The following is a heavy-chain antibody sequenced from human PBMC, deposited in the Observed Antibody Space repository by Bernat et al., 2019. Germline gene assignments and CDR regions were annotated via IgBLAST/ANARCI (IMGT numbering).Heavy chain of an antibody. D-gene: IGHD6-13*01. CDR1: GFTFSSYS. CDR3: AREGSNIAAAGIPYYMDV. J-gene: IGHJ6*03. CDR2: ISSSSSYI. V-gene: IGHV3-21*01. Sequence: EVQLVESGGGLVKPGGSLRLSCAASGFTFSSYSMNWVRLAPGKGLEWVSSISSSSSYIYYADSVTGRFTLSRDHAKNSLYLQVNSLRAENTAVYYCAREGSNIAAAGIPYYMDVWGKGTTVTVSS.